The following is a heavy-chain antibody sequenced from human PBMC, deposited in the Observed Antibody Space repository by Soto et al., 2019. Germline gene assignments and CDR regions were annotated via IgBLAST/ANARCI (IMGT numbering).Heavy chain of an antibody. D-gene: IGHD1-26*01. V-gene: IGHV1-18*01. CDR1: GYTFTSYG. Sequence: QVQLVQSGAEVKKPGASVKVSCRASGYTFTSYGISWVRQAPGQGLEWMGWISAYNDKTTYAQKFQGRLTMTTDTSSTTAYMGLRSLRYDDTAVYYCARFTGISKWTFDSWGQGTLVTVSS. CDR3: ARFTGISKWTFDS. J-gene: IGHJ4*02. CDR2: ISAYNDKT.